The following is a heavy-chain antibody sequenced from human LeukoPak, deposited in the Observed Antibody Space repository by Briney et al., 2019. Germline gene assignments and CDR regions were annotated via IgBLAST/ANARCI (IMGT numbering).Heavy chain of an antibody. V-gene: IGHV1-69*06. J-gene: IGHJ4*02. D-gene: IGHD1-7*01. CDR2: IIPIFGTA. Sequence: GASVKVSCKASGGTFSSYAISWVRQAPGQGLEWMGGIIPIFGTANYAQKFQGRVTITADKSTSTAYMELSSLRSEDTAVYYCAKGEGNYDFNYWGQGTLVTVSS. CDR1: GGTFSSYA. CDR3: AKGEGNYDFNY.